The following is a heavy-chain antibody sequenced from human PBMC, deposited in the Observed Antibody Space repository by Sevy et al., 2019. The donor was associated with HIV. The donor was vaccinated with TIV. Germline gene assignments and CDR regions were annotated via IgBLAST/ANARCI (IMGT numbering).Heavy chain of an antibody. CDR2: ISYDRSNK. V-gene: IGHV3-30-3*01. J-gene: IGHJ6*02. D-gene: IGHD6-6*01. Sequence: GSLRLSCAASAFTFSSYAMHWVRQAPGKGLEWVAVISYDRSNKYYADSVQGRFTISRDNSKNTLYLQMTSLRAEDTAVYYCVRAFEYGSSPGYYYYGMDVCGQGTTVTVSS. CDR1: AFTFSSYA. CDR3: VRAFEYGSSPGYYYYGMDV.